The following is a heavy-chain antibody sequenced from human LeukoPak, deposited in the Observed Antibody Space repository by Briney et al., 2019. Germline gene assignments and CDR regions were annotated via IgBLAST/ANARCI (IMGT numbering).Heavy chain of an antibody. CDR3: AKDQRYCSSTSCYSEARAFDI. CDR2: ISGSGGST. D-gene: IGHD2-2*01. Sequence: GGSLRLSCAASGFTFSSYAMSWVRQAPGKGLEWVSAISGSGGSTYYADSVKGRFTISRDNSKNTLYLQMNSLRAEDTAVYYCAKDQRYCSSTSCYSEARAFDIWGQGTMVTVSS. V-gene: IGHV3-23*01. J-gene: IGHJ3*02. CDR1: GFTFSSYA.